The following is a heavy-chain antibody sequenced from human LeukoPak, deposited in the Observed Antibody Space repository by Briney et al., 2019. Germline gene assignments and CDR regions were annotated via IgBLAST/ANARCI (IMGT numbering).Heavy chain of an antibody. D-gene: IGHD2-2*01. Sequence: SETLSLTCTVSGVSISSYYWSWIRQPPGKGLEWIGYISYSGNTYYNPSLKSRVTISVDTSKNQFSLNLSSVTAADTAVYYCARDPGVVDHNWFDPWGQGTPVTVSS. J-gene: IGHJ5*02. CDR2: ISYSGNT. CDR1: GVSISSYY. V-gene: IGHV4-59*01. CDR3: ARDPGVVDHNWFDP.